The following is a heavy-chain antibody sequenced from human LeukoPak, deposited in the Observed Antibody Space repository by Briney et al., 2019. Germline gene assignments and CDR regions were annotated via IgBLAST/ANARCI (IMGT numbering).Heavy chain of an antibody. CDR1: GFTFSSHA. CDR3: AKDRFGIDP. CDR2: ISGDRT. D-gene: IGHD3-10*01. V-gene: IGHV3-23*01. Sequence: GGSLRLSCVASGFTFSSHAMTWFRQAPGKGLQWVSGISGDRTYYADSVKGRFTISRDNSKNTVFLQMDSLRAEDTAIYYCAKDRFGIDPWGQGTLVTVSS. J-gene: IGHJ5*02.